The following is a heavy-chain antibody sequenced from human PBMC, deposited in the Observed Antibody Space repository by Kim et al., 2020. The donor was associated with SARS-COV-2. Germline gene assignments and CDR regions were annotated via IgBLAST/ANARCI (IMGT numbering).Heavy chain of an antibody. J-gene: IGHJ6*02. Sequence: SETLSLTCTVSGGSVSSGSYYWSWIRQPPGKGLEWIGYIYYSGSTNYNPSLKSRVTISVDTSKNQFSLKLSSVTAADTAVYYCARDPRTMVRGTDVWGQGTTVTVSS. D-gene: IGHD3-10*01. CDR2: IYYSGST. CDR3: ARDPRTMVRGTDV. CDR1: GGSVSSGSYY. V-gene: IGHV4-61*01.